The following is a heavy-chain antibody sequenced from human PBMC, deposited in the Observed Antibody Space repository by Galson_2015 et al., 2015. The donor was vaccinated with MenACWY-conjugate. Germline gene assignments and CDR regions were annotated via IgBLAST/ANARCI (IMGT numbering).Heavy chain of an antibody. CDR1: GFSLSTYAMC. D-gene: IGHD3-22*01. V-gene: IGHV2-70*11. CDR2: IDWRDNK. J-gene: IGHJ3*02. Sequence: PALVKPTQTLTPTCTFSGFSLSTYAMCIYWVRQPPGKALEWLARIDWRDNKYYTTSLKTRLTISKDTSTNQVVLTMTNVDPVDTATYYCARMHIVLDATDAFDIWGQGTMVTVSS. CDR3: ARMHIVLDATDAFDI.